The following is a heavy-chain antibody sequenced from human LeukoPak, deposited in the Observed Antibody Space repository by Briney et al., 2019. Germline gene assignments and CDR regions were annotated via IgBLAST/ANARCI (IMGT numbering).Heavy chain of an antibody. J-gene: IGHJ4*02. D-gene: IGHD3-22*01. CDR2: VWYDGSKK. CDR1: GFTFSSYG. Sequence: GGSLRLSCAASGFTFSSYGMHWVRQAPGKGLEWVAVVWYDGSKKYSADSVKGRITISRDDSKNTLYLQMNSLRAEDTAVYYCARGVGYYDSSGTIDYWGQGTLVTVSS. CDR3: ARGVGYYDSSGTIDY. V-gene: IGHV3-33*01.